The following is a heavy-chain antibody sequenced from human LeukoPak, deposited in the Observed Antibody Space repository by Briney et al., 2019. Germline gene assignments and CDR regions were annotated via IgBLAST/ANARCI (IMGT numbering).Heavy chain of an antibody. D-gene: IGHD4-17*01. CDR3: ARVGASSLGDYYFDY. CDR2: IYSGGST. V-gene: IGHV3-66*01. CDR1: GFTVSSNY. Sequence: GGSLRLSCAASGFTVSSNYMSWVRQAPGKGLEWVSVIYSGGSTYYADSVKGRFTISRDNSKNTLYLQMNSLRAEDTAVYYCARVGASSLGDYYFDYWGQGTLVTVSS. J-gene: IGHJ4*02.